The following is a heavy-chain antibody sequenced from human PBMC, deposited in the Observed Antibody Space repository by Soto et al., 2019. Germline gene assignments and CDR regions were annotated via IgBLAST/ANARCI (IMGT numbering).Heavy chain of an antibody. J-gene: IGHJ5*02. CDR1: GYTFTSYA. CDR2: INAGNGNT. V-gene: IGHV1-3*01. Sequence: ASVKVSCKASGYTFTSYAMHWVRQAPGQRLEWMGWINAGNGNTKYSQKFQGRVTITRDTSASTAYMGLSSLRSEDSAVYYCARAGYSSSWYDWFDPWGQGTLVTVSS. CDR3: ARAGYSSSWYDWFDP. D-gene: IGHD6-13*01.